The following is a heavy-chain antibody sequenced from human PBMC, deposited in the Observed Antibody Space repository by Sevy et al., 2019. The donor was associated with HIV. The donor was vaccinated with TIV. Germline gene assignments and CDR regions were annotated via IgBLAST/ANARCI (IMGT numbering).Heavy chain of an antibody. V-gene: IGHV3-30-3*01. J-gene: IGHJ3*02. CDR2: ISYDGSNK. D-gene: IGHD3-22*01. CDR3: ASYSSALDAFDI. CDR1: GFTFSSYA. Sequence: GGSLRLSCAASGFTFSSYAMHWVRQAPGKGLEWVAVISYDGSNKYYADSVKGRFTISRDNSKNTLYLQMNGLRAEDTAVYYCASYSSALDAFDIWGQGTMVTVSS.